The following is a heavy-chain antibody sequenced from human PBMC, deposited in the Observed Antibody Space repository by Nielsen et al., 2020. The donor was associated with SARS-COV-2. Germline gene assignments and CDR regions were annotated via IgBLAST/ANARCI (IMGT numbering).Heavy chain of an antibody. Sequence: GESLKISCAASGFTFSSYDMYWVRQATGKGLEWVSAIGTAGDTYYPGSVKGRFTISRENAKNSLYLQMNSQRAGDTAVYYCARIRKSSGWYDYYYYYYMDVWGKGTTVTVSS. CDR3: ARIRKSSGWYDYYYYYYMDV. CDR1: GFTFSSYD. V-gene: IGHV3-13*01. CDR2: IGTAGDT. D-gene: IGHD6-19*01. J-gene: IGHJ6*03.